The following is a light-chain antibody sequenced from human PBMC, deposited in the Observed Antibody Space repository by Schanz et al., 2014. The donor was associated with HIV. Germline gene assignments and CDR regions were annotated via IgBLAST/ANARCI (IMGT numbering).Light chain of an antibody. Sequence: QSALTQPPSVSGSPGQSVTISCTGTSSDVGSYNRVSWYQQPPGTAPKLMIYEVNNRPSGVPDRFSGSKSDNTASLTISGLQAEDEADYYCSSYTSSTTYVFGTGTKLTVL. J-gene: IGLJ1*01. CDR1: SSDVGSYNR. V-gene: IGLV2-18*02. CDR2: EVN. CDR3: SSYTSSTTYV.